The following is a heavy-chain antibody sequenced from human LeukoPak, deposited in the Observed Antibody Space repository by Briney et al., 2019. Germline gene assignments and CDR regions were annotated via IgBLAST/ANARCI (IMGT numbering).Heavy chain of an antibody. D-gene: IGHD3-22*01. J-gene: IGHJ4*02. CDR2: ISSSSSTI. CDR3: ARDLAYYYDNFYD. CDR1: GFTFSSYS. V-gene: IGHV3-48*01. Sequence: PGGSLRLSCAASGFTFSSYSMNWVRQAPGKGLEWVSYISSSSSTIYYADSVKGRFTISRDNAKNSLYLQMNSLRAEDTAVYYCARDLAYYYDNFYDWGQGTLVTVSS.